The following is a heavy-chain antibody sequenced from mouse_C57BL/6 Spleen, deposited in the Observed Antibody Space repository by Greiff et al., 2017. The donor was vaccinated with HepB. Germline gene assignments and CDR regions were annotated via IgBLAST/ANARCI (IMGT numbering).Heavy chain of an antibody. CDR2: ISSGGSYT. V-gene: IGHV5-6*01. J-gene: IGHJ4*01. Sequence: EVQLVESGGDLVKPGGSLKLSCAASGFTFSSYGMSWVRQTPDKRLEWVATISSGGSYTYYPDSVKGRFTIARDNAKNTLYLQMSSLKSEDTAMYYCARRRGDYAMDYWGQGTSVTVSS. CDR1: GFTFSSYG. CDR3: ARRRGDYAMDY.